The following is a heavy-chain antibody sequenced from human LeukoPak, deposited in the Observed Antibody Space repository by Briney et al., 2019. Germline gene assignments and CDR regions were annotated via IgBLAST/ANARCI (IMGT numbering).Heavy chain of an antibody. V-gene: IGHV1-69*13. D-gene: IGHD3-22*01. CDR3: AAYYYDSSGYYHHDAFDI. Sequence: ASVKVSCKASGGTFSSYAISWVRQAPGQGLEWMGGIIPIFGTANCAQKFQGRVTITADESTSTAYMELSSLRSEDTAVYYCAAYYYDSSGYYHHDAFDIWGQGTMVTVSS. CDR2: IIPIFGTA. J-gene: IGHJ3*02. CDR1: GGTFSSYA.